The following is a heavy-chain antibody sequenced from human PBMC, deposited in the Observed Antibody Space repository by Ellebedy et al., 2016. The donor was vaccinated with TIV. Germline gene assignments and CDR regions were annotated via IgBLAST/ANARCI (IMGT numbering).Heavy chain of an antibody. J-gene: IGHJ4*02. CDR3: TTELCSSGCFPGIY. CDR1: GFIFSNAW. CDR2: IKTTTGGVAT. Sequence: PGGSLRLSCAASGFIFSNAWVNWVRQAPGKGLEWVGRIKTTTGGVATDYAAPVKGRFIISRDDSKNTLYLQMNSLKTEDTAVYYCTTELCSSGCFPGIYWGQGTLVTVSS. D-gene: IGHD2-15*01. V-gene: IGHV3-15*07.